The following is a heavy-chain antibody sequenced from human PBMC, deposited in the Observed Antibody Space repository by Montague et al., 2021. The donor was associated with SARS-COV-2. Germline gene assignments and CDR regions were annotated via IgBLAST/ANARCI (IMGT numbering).Heavy chain of an antibody. J-gene: IGHJ6*02. CDR2: IGGSGTT. V-gene: IGHV4-61*02. D-gene: IGHD3-9*01. Sequence: TLSLTCTVSGGSIRSDGFYWNWIRQPDGKGLEWIGRIGGSGTTNYTPSIQSRFITSLDRNKNQLSLKLSSVIAADTAVYSCARSAFRYFDRPGMDVWGQGTTVTVSS. CDR3: ARSAFRYFDRPGMDV. CDR1: GGSIRSDGFY.